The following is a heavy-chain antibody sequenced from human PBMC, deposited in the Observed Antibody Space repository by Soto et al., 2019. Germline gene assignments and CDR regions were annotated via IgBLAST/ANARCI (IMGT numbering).Heavy chain of an antibody. CDR1: GGSFSGYY. V-gene: IGHV4-34*01. J-gene: IGHJ6*02. CDR3: ARVTGRYYYGMDV. Sequence: QVQLQQWGAGLLKPSETLSLTCAVYGGSFSGYYWCWIRLPPGKGLELIGEINHSGSTNYYPSLKSRVTISVDTSRNQFSLKLSSVTAADTAVSYCARVTGRYYYGMDVWGQGTTVTVSS. CDR2: INHSGST.